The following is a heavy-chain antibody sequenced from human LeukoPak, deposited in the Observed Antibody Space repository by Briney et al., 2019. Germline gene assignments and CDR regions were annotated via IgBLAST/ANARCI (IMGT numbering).Heavy chain of an antibody. J-gene: IGHJ5*02. D-gene: IGHD3-10*01. Sequence: SETLSLTCTVSGGSISSYYWSWIRQPPGKGLEWIGSIYYSGSTYYNPSLKSRVTISVDTSKNQFSLKLSSVTAADTAVYYCAAANYGSGSLPFDPWGQGTLVTVSS. CDR1: GGSISSYY. CDR3: AAANYGSGSLPFDP. CDR2: IYYSGST. V-gene: IGHV4-59*05.